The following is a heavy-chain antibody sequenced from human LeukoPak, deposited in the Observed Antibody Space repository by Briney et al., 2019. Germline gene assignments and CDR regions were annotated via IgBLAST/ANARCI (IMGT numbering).Heavy chain of an antibody. CDR3: ARDVGFNNGWPA. V-gene: IGHV3-48*03. CDR1: GFSFKTYE. Sequence: GGSLRLSCVATGFSFKTYEMNWVRQAPGKGLEWISYISVGGSDEDYADSVKGRFSISRDNAKNSLFLQMNSLRVEDTAVYYCARDVGFNNGWPAWGQGTLVTVSS. CDR2: ISVGGSDE. D-gene: IGHD6-19*01. J-gene: IGHJ5*02.